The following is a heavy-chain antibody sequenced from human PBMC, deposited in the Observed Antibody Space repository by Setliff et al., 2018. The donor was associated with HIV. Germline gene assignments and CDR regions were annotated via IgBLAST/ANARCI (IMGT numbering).Heavy chain of an antibody. V-gene: IGHV4-31*11. CDR3: ATITVAGTGAFDI. J-gene: IGHJ3*02. Sequence: SETLSLTCAVYGGSFSGYYWSWIRQHPGKGLEWIGYIFYSGSTYYNPSLKSRVTISVDTSKNQFSLRLNSVTAADTAVYYCATITVAGTGAFDIWGQGTMVTVSS. CDR1: GGSFSGYY. CDR2: IFYSGST. D-gene: IGHD6-19*01.